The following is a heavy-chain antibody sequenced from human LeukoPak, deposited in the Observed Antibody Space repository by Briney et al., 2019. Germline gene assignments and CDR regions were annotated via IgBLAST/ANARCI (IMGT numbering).Heavy chain of an antibody. CDR3: ASRITMVRGVAIDY. V-gene: IGHV4-34*01. CDR1: GGSFSGYY. J-gene: IGHJ4*02. D-gene: IGHD3-10*01. Sequence: KPSETLSLTCAVYGGSFSGYYWSWIRQPPGKGLEWIGGINHSGSTNYNPSLKSRVTISVDTSKNQFSLKLSSVTAADTAVYYCASRITMVRGVAIDYWGQGTLVTVSS. CDR2: INHSGST.